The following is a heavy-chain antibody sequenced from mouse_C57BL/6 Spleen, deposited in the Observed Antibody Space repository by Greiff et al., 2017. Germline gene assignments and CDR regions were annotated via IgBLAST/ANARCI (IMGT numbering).Heavy chain of an antibody. J-gene: IGHJ1*03. CDR3: ARDGSSYGYFDV. Sequence: QVQLQQSGAELVRPGTSVTVSCKASGYAFTNYLIEWVKQRPGQGLEWIGVINPGSGGTNYNEKFKGKATLTADKSSSTAYMQLSSLTSEDSAVYFCARDGSSYGYFDVWGTGTTVTVSS. CDR1: GYAFTNYL. CDR2: INPGSGGT. D-gene: IGHD1-1*01. V-gene: IGHV1-54*01.